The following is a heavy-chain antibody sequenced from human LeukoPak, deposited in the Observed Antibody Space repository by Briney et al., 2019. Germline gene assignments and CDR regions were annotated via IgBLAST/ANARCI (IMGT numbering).Heavy chain of an antibody. D-gene: IGHD2-2*01. J-gene: IGHJ1*01. CDR1: GCTFTSYG. Sequence: GASVKVSCKASGCTFTSYGISWVRQAPGQGLEWMGWISAYNGNTNYAQKLQGRVTMATDTSTSTAYMELRSLRSDDTAVYYCARAELLGYCSSTSCLAEYFQHWGQGTLVTVSS. CDR2: ISAYNGNT. CDR3: ARAELLGYCSSTSCLAEYFQH. V-gene: IGHV1-18*01.